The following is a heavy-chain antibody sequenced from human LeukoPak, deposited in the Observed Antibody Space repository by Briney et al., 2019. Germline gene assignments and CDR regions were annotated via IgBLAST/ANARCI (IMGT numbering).Heavy chain of an antibody. V-gene: IGHV3-21*04. J-gene: IGHJ4*02. CDR3: ARGSGSSWYFYFDY. D-gene: IGHD6-13*01. CDR1: GFTFSSYS. Sequence: GGYLRLSCAASGFTFSSYSMNWVRQAPGKGLEWVSSISSSSSYIYYADSVKGRFTISRDNAKNSLYLQMNSLRAEDTALYYCARGSGSSWYFYFDYWGQGTLVTVSS. CDR2: ISSSSSYI.